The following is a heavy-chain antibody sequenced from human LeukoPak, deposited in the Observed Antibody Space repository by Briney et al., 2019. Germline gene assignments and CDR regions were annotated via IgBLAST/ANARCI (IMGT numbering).Heavy chain of an antibody. Sequence: HPGGSLRLSCAASGLTSSSDWMHWVRQVPGKGLVWVSRINSDASTINYADSVKGRFTISRDNAKNTLYLQMNSLRAEDTAVYYCAKKSSEYYYDSSGYWSFWYYFDYWGQGTLVTVSS. CDR2: INSDASTI. CDR1: GLTSSSDW. CDR3: AKKSSEYYYDSSGYWSFWYYFDY. V-gene: IGHV3-74*01. D-gene: IGHD3-22*01. J-gene: IGHJ4*02.